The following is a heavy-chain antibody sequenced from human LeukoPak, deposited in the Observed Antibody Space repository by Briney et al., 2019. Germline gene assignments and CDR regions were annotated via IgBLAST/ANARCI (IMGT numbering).Heavy chain of an antibody. CDR1: GVSITNYY. Sequence: PSETLSLTCTVSGVSITNYYWAWIRQPAGKGLGWIGRMYISGSTNYNPSLKSRVSISIDKTKNQFSLKLTSVTAADTAVYYCARDYLVGAPLDSWGQGTLVTVSS. D-gene: IGHD1-26*01. CDR3: ARDYLVGAPLDS. CDR2: MYISGST. J-gene: IGHJ4*02. V-gene: IGHV4-4*07.